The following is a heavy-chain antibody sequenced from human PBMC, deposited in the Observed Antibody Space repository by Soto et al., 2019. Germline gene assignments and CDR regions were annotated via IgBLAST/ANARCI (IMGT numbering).Heavy chain of an antibody. J-gene: IGHJ6*02. CDR3: ARAGYSGYDLLGKYGMDV. Sequence: PGGSLRLSCAASGFTFSSYDMHWVRQATGKGLEWVSAIGTAGDTYYPGSVKGRFTISRENAKNSLYLQMNSLRSGDTAVYYCARAGYSGYDLLGKYGMDVWRQGTTVTVSS. D-gene: IGHD5-12*01. V-gene: IGHV3-13*01. CDR1: GFTFSSYD. CDR2: IGTAGDT.